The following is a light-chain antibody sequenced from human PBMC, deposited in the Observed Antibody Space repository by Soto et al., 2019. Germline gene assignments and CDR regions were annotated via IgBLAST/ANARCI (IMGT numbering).Light chain of an antibody. Sequence: QSALTQPASVSGSPGQSITISCTGTSSDVGGYNYVSWYQQHPGKAPKLMIYDITKRPSGVPDRFSGSKSGNTASLTISGLQAEDEADYYCCSYAYTYYVFGTGTKLTVL. V-gene: IGLV2-11*01. CDR2: DIT. CDR1: SSDVGGYNY. J-gene: IGLJ1*01. CDR3: CSYAYTYYV.